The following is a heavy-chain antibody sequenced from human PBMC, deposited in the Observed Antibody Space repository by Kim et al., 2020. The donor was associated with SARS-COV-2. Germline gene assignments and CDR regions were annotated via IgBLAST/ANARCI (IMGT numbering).Heavy chain of an antibody. V-gene: IGHV4-59*08. CDR2: IYYSGST. J-gene: IGHJ5*02. CDR1: GGSISSYY. D-gene: IGHD2-2*01. CDR3: ASQREVVPTAIEGNWFDP. Sequence: SETLSLTCIVSGGSISSYYWSWIRQPPGKGLEWIGFIYYSGSTNYNPSLKSRVTISVDTSKNQFSLKLRSVNAADTAVYYCASQREVVPTAIEGNWFDPWGQGTLVTVSS.